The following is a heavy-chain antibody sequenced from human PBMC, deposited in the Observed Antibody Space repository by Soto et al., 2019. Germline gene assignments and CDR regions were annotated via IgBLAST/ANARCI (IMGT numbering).Heavy chain of an antibody. Sequence: EVQLVESGGGLVKPGGSLRLSCTASGFSFDSYYMNWVRQAPGRGLDWVSSISSSDYYKYDEDSVKGRCTISRDNAQNSLFLQMNSMMAEDTAVYYWASADTDIVVVPALFDPWGQGTLVTVAS. CDR3: ASADTDIVVVPALFDP. V-gene: IGHV3-21*01. CDR1: GFSFDSYY. CDR2: ISSSDYYK. D-gene: IGHD2-2*01. J-gene: IGHJ5*02.